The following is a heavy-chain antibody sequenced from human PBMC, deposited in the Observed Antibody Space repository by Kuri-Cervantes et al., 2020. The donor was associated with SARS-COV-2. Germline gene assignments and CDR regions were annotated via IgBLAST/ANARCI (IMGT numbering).Heavy chain of an antibody. J-gene: IGHJ4*02. Sequence: GESLKISCAASRFTFRNYGMHWVRQAPGKGLEWVALISYDETYKYYADSVEGRFTISRDNSENTLYLQMNSLRAEDTAMYYCARAGRWLQSTPFDYWGQGTLVTVSS. CDR1: RFTFRNYG. V-gene: IGHV3-30*03. D-gene: IGHD5-24*01. CDR3: ARAGRWLQSTPFDY. CDR2: ISYDETYK.